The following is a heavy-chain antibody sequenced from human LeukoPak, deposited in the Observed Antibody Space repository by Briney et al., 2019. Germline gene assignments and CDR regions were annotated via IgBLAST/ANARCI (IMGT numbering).Heavy chain of an antibody. Sequence: GGSLRLSCAASGFTFDDYGMSWVRQAPGKGLEWVSGINWNGGSTGYADSVKGRFTISRDNAKNSLYLQMDSLRAEDTALYHCARRDREYYYMDVWGKGTTVTVSS. J-gene: IGHJ6*03. CDR1: GFTFDDYG. V-gene: IGHV3-20*01. CDR2: INWNGGST. CDR3: ARRDREYYYMDV.